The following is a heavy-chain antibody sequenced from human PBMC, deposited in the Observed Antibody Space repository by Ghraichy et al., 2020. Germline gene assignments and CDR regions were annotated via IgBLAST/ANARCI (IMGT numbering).Heavy chain of an antibody. Sequence: TLSLTCTVSGGSISSGGYYWSWIRQHPGKGLEWIGYIYYSGSTYYNPSLKSRVTISVDTSKNQFSLKLSSVTAADTAVYYCARVTLVDTAMASSWAFYYGMDVWGQGTTVTVSS. J-gene: IGHJ6*02. V-gene: IGHV4-31*03. CDR1: GGSISSGGYY. CDR2: IYYSGST. D-gene: IGHD5-18*01. CDR3: ARVTLVDTAMASSWAFYYGMDV.